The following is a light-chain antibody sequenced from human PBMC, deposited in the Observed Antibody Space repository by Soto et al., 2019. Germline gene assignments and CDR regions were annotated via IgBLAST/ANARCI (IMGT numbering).Light chain of an antibody. V-gene: IGKV1-39*01. J-gene: IGKJ2*01. CDR3: QHSYVILWP. CDR1: QFIDDF. Sequence: LSLASLSSSVGDRVTITCRASQFIDDFLNWFQQRPGKAPKLLIYAASSLQSGVPSRFSGSASGTDFTLTITNLQPEDFATYYCQHSYVILWPFG. CDR2: AAS.